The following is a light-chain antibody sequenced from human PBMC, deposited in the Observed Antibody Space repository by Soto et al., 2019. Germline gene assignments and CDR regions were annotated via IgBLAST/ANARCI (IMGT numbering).Light chain of an antibody. V-gene: IGKV1-39*01. CDR3: QQSYSTPYT. CDR1: QTTSIY. Sequence: DIPMTQSPSSLSASVGDRVTITCRASQTTSIYLNWYQQKPGKAPKLLIYAASSLQSGVPSRFSGSGSGTDFTLTISSLQPEDFANYYCQQSYSTPYTFGQGTKLEIK. J-gene: IGKJ2*01. CDR2: AAS.